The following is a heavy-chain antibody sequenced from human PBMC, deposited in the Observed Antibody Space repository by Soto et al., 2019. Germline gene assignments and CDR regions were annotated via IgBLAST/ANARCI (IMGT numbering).Heavy chain of an antibody. D-gene: IGHD3-22*01. CDR3: ARQHDSSGYYSDYFDY. J-gene: IGHJ4*02. V-gene: IGHV5-51*01. CDR1: GYSFTSYW. CDR2: IYPGDSDT. Sequence: GESLKISCKGSGYSFTSYWIGWVRQMPGKGLEWMGIIYPGDSDTRYSPSFQGQVTISADKSISTAYLQWSSLKASDTAMYYCARQHDSSGYYSDYFDYWGQGTLVTVSS.